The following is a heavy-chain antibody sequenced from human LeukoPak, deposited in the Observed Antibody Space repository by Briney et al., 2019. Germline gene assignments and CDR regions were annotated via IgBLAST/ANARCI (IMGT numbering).Heavy chain of an antibody. V-gene: IGHV1-2*02. CDR1: GYTFTGYY. CDR3: ARGRIAMVRGAKNWFDP. D-gene: IGHD3-10*01. CDR2: INPNSGGT. J-gene: IGHJ5*02. Sequence: ASVTVSCKASGYTFTGYYMHWVRQAPGQGLEWMGWINPNSGGTNYAQKFQGRVTMTRDTSISTAYMELSRLRSDNTAVYYCARGRIAMVRGAKNWFDPWGQGTLVTVSS.